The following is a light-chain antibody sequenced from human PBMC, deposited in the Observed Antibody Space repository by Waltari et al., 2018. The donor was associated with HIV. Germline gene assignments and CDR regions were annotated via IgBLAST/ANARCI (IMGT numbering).Light chain of an antibody. CDR2: VAS. J-gene: IGKJ2*01. CDR1: QSILYRSNNKTS. V-gene: IGKV4-1*01. CDR3: QEFYSDQYT. Sequence: DIVMAQSQDSLAVSLGERAAINCKASQSILYRSNNKTSLAWYQQKPGQSPKLLIYVASTRRSGVPDRFSGAGSGTDFTLTIKNLQAEDAAVYYCQEFYSDQYTFGRGTKLEIK.